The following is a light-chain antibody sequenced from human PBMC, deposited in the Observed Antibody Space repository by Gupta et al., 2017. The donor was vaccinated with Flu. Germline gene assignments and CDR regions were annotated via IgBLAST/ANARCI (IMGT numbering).Light chain of an antibody. Sequence: GSVCGGFNNGSRYQPQPGKAPDIYIYKVLKRPSGVPDRFSGSKSGNTASLTVSELQAEDEDDYYCRSNAGSDKDVFGTGTKVTVL. J-gene: IGLJ1*01. V-gene: IGLV2-8*01. CDR2: KVL. CDR3: RSNAGSDKDV. CDR1: GSVCGGFNN.